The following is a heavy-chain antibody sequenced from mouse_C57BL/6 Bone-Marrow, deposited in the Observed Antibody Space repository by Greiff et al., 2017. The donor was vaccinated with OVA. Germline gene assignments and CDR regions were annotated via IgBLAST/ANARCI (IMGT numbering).Heavy chain of an antibody. D-gene: IGHD1-1*01. V-gene: IGHV5-12*01. CDR2: ISNGGGST. CDR1: GFTFSDYY. CDR3: ARLAVVAPYYFDY. Sequence: EVKLVESGGGLVQPGGSLKLSCAASGFTFSDYYMYWVRQTPEKRLEWVAYISNGGGSTYYPDTVKGRFTISRDNAKNTLYLQMSRLKSEDTAMYYCARLAVVAPYYFDYWGQGTTLTVSS. J-gene: IGHJ2*01.